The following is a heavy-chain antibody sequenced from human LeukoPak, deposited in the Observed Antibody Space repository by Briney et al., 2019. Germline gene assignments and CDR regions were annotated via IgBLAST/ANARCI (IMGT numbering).Heavy chain of an antibody. J-gene: IGHJ4*02. CDR3: APYYGSGSYVDY. CDR1: GFTFSNYA. Sequence: GGSLRLPCPASGFTFSNYAITWVGQAPGKGLEWVSAISGSGISTYYADSVKGRFTISRDNSKSTLYLQMNSLRAEDTAIYYCAPYYGSGSYVDYWGQGTLVTVSS. D-gene: IGHD3-10*01. CDR2: ISGSGIST. V-gene: IGHV3-23*01.